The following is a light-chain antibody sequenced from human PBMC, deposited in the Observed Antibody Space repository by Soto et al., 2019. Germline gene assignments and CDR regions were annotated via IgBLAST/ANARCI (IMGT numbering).Light chain of an antibody. CDR2: DAS. J-gene: IGKJ5*01. CDR3: QQRSDWPPIT. V-gene: IGKV3-11*01. CDR1: QSIGLA. Sequence: EIVLTQSPATLSLSPGERATLSCRASQSIGLAIAWYQHNPGQAPRLLIFDASQRATGIPARFSGSGSGTDFTLTISSLEPEDFAVYYCQQRSDWPPITFGQGTRLEIK.